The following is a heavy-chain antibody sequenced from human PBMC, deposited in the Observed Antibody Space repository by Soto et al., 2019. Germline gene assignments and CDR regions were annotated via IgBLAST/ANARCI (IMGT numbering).Heavy chain of an antibody. D-gene: IGHD6-13*01. Sequence: SETLSVTCTVSGGSISSSSYYWGWIRQPPGKGLEWIGSIYYSGSTYYNPSLKSRVTISVDTSKNQFSLKLSSVTAADTAVYYCARQSQQLVFNYYYYMDVWGKGTTVTAP. V-gene: IGHV4-39*01. CDR3: ARQSQQLVFNYYYYMDV. CDR1: GGSISSSSYY. J-gene: IGHJ6*03. CDR2: IYYSGST.